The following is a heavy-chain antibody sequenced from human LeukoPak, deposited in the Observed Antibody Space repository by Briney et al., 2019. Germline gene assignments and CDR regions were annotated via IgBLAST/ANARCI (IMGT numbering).Heavy chain of an antibody. CDR1: GVFLSRYD. CDR3: AGLETSGYLGY. D-gene: IGHD1-1*01. CDR2: ISYSGSP. Sequence: SDILSLTWSVLGVFLSRYDWSWIGRSPGQALRWIGYISYSGSPKYNPSLKSRVAMSVDTSRGQFSLKLNSVTAADTAVYYCAGLETSGYLGYWGQGTLVTVSS. V-gene: IGHV4-59*08. J-gene: IGHJ4*02.